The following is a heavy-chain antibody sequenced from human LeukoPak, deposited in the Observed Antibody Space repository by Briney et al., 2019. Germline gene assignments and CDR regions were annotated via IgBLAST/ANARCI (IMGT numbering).Heavy chain of an antibody. Sequence: PGGSLRLSCAASGFTFDDYNMHWVRHAPGKGLEWVSLISWDGGITYYADSVKGRFTISRDNSKNSLYLQMNSLRTEDTALYFCAKDRDRGLDYWGQGTLVTVSS. CDR3: AKDRDRGLDY. D-gene: IGHD3-16*02. J-gene: IGHJ4*02. V-gene: IGHV3-43*01. CDR2: ISWDGGIT. CDR1: GFTFDDYN.